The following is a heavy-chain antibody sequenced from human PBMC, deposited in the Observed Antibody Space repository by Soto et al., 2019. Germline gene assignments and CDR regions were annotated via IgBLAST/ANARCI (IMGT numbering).Heavy chain of an antibody. CDR1: GYTFTRYD. J-gene: IGHJ5*02. CDR2: MNPNSGST. D-gene: IGHD6-13*01. V-gene: IGHV1-8*01. Sequence: QVQLVQSGAEVKKPGASVKVSCKASGYTFTRYDIIWVRQATGQGLEWMGWMNPNSGSTGSAQKFQGRVTMTRNTSISTSYMELSSLRSEDTAVYYCARARYSSSHNWFDPWGQGTLVTVSS. CDR3: ARARYSSSHNWFDP.